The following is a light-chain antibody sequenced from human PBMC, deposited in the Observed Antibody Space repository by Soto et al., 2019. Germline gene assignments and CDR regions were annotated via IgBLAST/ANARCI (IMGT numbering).Light chain of an antibody. CDR1: HDISNY. V-gene: IGKV1-33*01. CDR3: QQYNTWPLT. CDR2: DAS. J-gene: IGKJ4*01. Sequence: DIQMTQSPSSLSASVGDRVTITCQASHDISNYLNWYQQKPGKAPKLLIYDASNLETGVPSRFSGSGSGTDFTFTISSLQPEDIATYYCQQYNTWPLTFGGGTKVEIK.